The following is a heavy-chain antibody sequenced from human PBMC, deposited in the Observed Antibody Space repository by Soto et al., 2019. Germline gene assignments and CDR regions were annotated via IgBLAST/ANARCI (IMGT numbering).Heavy chain of an antibody. CDR1: GFTFSYYG. Sequence: QVQLVESGGGVVQPGRSLRLSCAASGFTFSYYGMHWVRQAPGKGLEWVAVIWYDGSNKYYADSVKGRFTISRDNSKNSLYLQMNSLRAEDTAVYYWARGLGVTIFGVIINARFEDFWGQGTLVTVSS. J-gene: IGHJ4*02. V-gene: IGHV3-33*01. CDR2: IWYDGSNK. CDR3: ARGLGVTIFGVIINARFEDF. D-gene: IGHD3-3*01.